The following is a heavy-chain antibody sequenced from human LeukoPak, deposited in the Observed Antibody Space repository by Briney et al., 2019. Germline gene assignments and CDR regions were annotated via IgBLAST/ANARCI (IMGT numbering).Heavy chain of an antibody. CDR3: ARLGLGGRGYCSGGSCPYYYYYGMDV. D-gene: IGHD2-15*01. Sequence: SETLSLTCTVSGGSISSYYWSWIRQPPGKGLEWIGYIYYSGSTNYNPSLKSRVTISVDTSKNQFSLKLSSVTAADTAVYYCARLGLGGRGYCSGGSCPYYYYYGMDVWGQGTTVTVSS. CDR2: IYYSGST. CDR1: GGSISSYY. J-gene: IGHJ6*02. V-gene: IGHV4-59*08.